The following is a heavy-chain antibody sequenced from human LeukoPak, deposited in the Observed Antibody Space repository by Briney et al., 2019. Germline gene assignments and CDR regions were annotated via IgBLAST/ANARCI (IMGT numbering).Heavy chain of an antibody. CDR3: ARELYYDKMGKGAFDI. CDR1: GFTFSSYG. V-gene: IGHV3-30*02. CDR2: IRYDGSNK. D-gene: IGHD3-22*01. Sequence: GGSLRLSCAASGFTFSSYGMHWVRQAPGKGLEWVAFIRYDGSNKYYADSVKGRFTISRDNSKNTLYLQMNSLRAEDTAVYYCARELYYDKMGKGAFDIWGQGTMVTVSS. J-gene: IGHJ3*02.